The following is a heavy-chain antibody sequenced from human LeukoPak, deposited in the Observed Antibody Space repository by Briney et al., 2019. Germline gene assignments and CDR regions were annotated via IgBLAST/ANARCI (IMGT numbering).Heavy chain of an antibody. CDR2: IYYSGST. CDR1: GGSISSSSYY. CDR3: ARDQLTVTGPGYFDY. J-gene: IGHJ4*02. D-gene: IGHD4-17*01. V-gene: IGHV4-39*02. Sequence: SETLSLTCTVSGGSISSSSYYWGWIRQPPGKGLEWIGSIYYSGSTYYNPSLKSRVTISVDTSKNQFSLKLSSVAAADTAVYYCARDQLTVTGPGYFDYWGQGTLVTVSS.